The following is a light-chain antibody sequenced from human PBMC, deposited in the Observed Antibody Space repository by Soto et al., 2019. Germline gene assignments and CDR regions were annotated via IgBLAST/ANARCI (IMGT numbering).Light chain of an antibody. CDR1: SSDVGGYNY. CDR2: EVS. J-gene: IGLJ2*01. Sequence: QSALTQPASVSGSPGQSITISCTGTSSDVGGYNYVSWYQQHPGTAPQLMIYEVSNRPSGVANRFSGSKSGNTASLTISGLQAEDEADYYCSSYTTSNTLVFGGGTKLPVL. V-gene: IGLV2-14*01. CDR3: SSYTTSNTLV.